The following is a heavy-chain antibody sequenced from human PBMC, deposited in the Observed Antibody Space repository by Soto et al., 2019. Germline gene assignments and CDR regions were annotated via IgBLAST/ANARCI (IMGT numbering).Heavy chain of an antibody. V-gene: IGHV3-23*01. D-gene: IGHD6-13*01. CDR2: ISGSGGST. CDR3: AKIPHSSSWYLDAFDI. CDR1: GFTFSSYA. Sequence: EVQLLESGGGLVQPGGSLRLSCAASGFTFSSYAMSWVRQAPGKGPEWVSAISGSGGSTYYADSVKGRFTISRDNSKNKLYLQMNSLRAEDTAVYYCAKIPHSSSWYLDAFDIWGQGTMVTVSS. J-gene: IGHJ3*02.